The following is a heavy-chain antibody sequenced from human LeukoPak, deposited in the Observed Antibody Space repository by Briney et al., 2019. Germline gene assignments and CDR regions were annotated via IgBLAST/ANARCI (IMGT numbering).Heavy chain of an antibody. D-gene: IGHD3-10*01. CDR1: GFFVSSNY. V-gene: IGHV3-53*01. CDR3: ATWPPAWYGEDS. J-gene: IGHJ4*02. CDR2: IYGGGGT. Sequence: GGSLRLSCEASGFFVSSNYMSWVRQAPGKGLECTSVIYGGGGTYYADSVRGRFTISRDTSNNMVYLQMNNLRAEDTAVYYCATWPPAWYGEDSWGQGTLVTVSS.